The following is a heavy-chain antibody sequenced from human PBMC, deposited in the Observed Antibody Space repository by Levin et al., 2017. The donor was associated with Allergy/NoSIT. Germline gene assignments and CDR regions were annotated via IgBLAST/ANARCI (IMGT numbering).Heavy chain of an antibody. Sequence: PSETLSLTCAVYGGSFSGYYWSWIRQPPGKGLEWIGEINHSGSTNYNPSLKSRVTISVDTSKNQFSLKLSSVTAADTAVYYCARSTVLRGMDVWGQGTTVTVSS. D-gene: IGHD4-23*01. CDR1: GGSFSGYY. CDR2: INHSGST. CDR3: ARSTVLRGMDV. J-gene: IGHJ6*02. V-gene: IGHV4-34*01.